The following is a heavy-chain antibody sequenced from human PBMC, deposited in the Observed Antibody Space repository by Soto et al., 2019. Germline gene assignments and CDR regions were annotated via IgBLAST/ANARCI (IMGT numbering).Heavy chain of an antibody. CDR2: IIPIFGTA. J-gene: IGHJ6*02. Sequence: SVKVSCKASGGTFSSYAVSWVRQAPGQGLEWMGGIIPIFGTANYAQKFQGRVTITADESTSTAYMALSSLRSEDTAVYYCARDGSSSSYYYYYGMDVWGQGTTVTVSS. D-gene: IGHD6-6*01. V-gene: IGHV1-69*13. CDR3: ARDGSSSSYYYYYGMDV. CDR1: GGTFSSYA.